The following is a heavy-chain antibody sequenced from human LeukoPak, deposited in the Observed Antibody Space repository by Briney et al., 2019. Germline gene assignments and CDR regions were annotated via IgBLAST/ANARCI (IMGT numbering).Heavy chain of an antibody. J-gene: IGHJ5*02. V-gene: IGHV3-7*04. CDR2: IKQDGSDK. CDR3: ARVAAAVPDQ. D-gene: IGHD6-13*01. Sequence: AGGSLRLSCATSGFTFSTYWMSWVRQVPGKGLEWVANIKQDGSDKYYMDSVKGLFTISRDNANNSLYLQMSSLTVEDTGVYYCARVAAAVPDQWGQGTLVTVSS. CDR1: GFTFSTYW.